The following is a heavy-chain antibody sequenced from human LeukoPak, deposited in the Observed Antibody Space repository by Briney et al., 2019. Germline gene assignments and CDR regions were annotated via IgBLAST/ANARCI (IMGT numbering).Heavy chain of an antibody. CDR3: ARDTQWGAFDI. J-gene: IGHJ3*02. D-gene: IGHD1-26*01. CDR2: IYTSGST. CDR1: GGSISSGSYY. V-gene: IGHV4-61*02. Sequence: SETLSLTCTVSGGSISSGSYYWSWIRQPAGKGLEWIGRIYTSGSTNYNPSLKNRVTISVDTSKNQFSLKLSSVTAADTTVYYCARDTQWGAFDIWGQGTMVTVSS.